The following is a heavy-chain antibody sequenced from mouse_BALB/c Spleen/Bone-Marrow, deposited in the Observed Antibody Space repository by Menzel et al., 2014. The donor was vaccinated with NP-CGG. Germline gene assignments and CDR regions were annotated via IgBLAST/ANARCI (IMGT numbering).Heavy chain of an antibody. CDR2: INPSNGRT. J-gene: IGHJ3*01. D-gene: IGHD2-14*01. Sequence: QVQLKQSGAELAKPGAPVKLSCRASGYTFTTYWMHWVKQRPGQGLEWIGEINPSNGRTNYNEKFKSKVTLTVDKSSSTAYMQLSSLTSEDSAVYYCARDYGYGAGFAWFVYWGQGTLVTVSA. CDR1: GYTFTTYW. CDR3: ARDYGYGAGFAWFVY. V-gene: IGHV1S81*02.